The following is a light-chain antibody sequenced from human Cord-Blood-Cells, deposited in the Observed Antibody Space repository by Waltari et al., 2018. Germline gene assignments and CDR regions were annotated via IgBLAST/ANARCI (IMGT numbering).Light chain of an antibody. V-gene: IGKV3-20*01. CDR3: QQYGSSLFT. CDR1: QSVRSSY. CDR2: GAS. J-gene: IGKJ5*01. Sequence: EIVLTPSPGTLSLSPGERATLSCRASQSVRSSYLAWYQQKPGQAPRLPIYGASSRATGIPDRFSGSGSGTDFTLTISRLEPEDFAVYYCQQYGSSLFTFGQGTRLEIK.